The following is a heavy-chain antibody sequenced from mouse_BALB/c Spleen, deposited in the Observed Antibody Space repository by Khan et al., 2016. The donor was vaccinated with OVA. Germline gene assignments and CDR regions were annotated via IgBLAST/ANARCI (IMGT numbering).Heavy chain of an antibody. CDR1: GYTFTTSG. CDR3: AGGGGAYYRNDGGAMDY. CDR2: INTHSGVP. Sequence: QVQLQQSGPELKKPGETVRISCKASGYTFTTSGIQWVQKMPGKGLKWIGWINTHSGVPKYAEDFKGRFAFSLDISVNTAYLQITNLKNEDTATYFCAGGGGAYYRNDGGAMDYWGQGTSVTVSS. J-gene: IGHJ4*01. V-gene: IGHV9-4*02. D-gene: IGHD2-14*01.